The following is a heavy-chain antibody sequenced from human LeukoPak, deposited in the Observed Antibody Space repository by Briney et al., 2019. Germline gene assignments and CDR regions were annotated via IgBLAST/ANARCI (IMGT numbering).Heavy chain of an antibody. CDR1: GGSFSVSY. V-gene: IGHV4-34*01. CDR3: ARVLNGVPAAIRGWFVP. D-gene: IGHD2-2*02. Sequence: SETLSLTCVVYGGSFSVSYSSWIRQPPGKGREWIGEIKNSGIKNYDPSLKRRVTMSVDPAKNQLSRKLRSVTAADTAVYYCARVLNGVPAAIRGWFVPWGQGTQVTVSS. CDR2: IKNSGIK. J-gene: IGHJ5*02.